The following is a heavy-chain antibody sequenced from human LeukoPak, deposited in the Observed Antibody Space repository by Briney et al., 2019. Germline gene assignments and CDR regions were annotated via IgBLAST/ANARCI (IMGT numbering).Heavy chain of an antibody. CDR3: VRGAGTATTYFQH. CDR2: IDTAGNT. V-gene: IGHV3-13*01. Sequence: GGSLRLSCAASGFTFSSYDMHWVRQATGKGLEWVSAIDTAGNTYYPGSVKGRFTISRENAKNSLYLRMNSLRGGDTAVYYCVRGAGTATTYFQHWGQGTLVTVSS. J-gene: IGHJ1*01. D-gene: IGHD4-17*01. CDR1: GFTFSSYD.